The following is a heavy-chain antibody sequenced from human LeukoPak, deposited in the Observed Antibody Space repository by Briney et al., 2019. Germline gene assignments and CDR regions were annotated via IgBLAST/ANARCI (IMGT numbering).Heavy chain of an antibody. J-gene: IGHJ4*02. CDR3: AKQARYSNFWSGYLYYFDY. V-gene: IGHV3-23*01. D-gene: IGHD3-3*01. Sequence: GGSLRLSCAASGFTFNRSWMNWVRQAPGKGLEWVSAFVGGDTTYYADSVKGRFTISRDNSRNTLYLQMNTLRAEDTAVYYCAKQARYSNFWSGYLYYFDYWGQGTLVTVSS. CDR2: FVGGDTT. CDR1: GFTFNRSW.